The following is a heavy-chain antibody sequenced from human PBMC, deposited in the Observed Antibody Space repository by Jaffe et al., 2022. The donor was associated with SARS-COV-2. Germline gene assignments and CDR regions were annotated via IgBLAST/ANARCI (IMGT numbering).Heavy chain of an antibody. Sequence: EVQLVESGGGLVQPGRSLRLSCAASGFSFDDYAMHWVRQAPGKGLEWVSGVSWNSGDIGYADSVKGRFTISRDNAKNSLYLQMNSLRAEDTALYYCAKCRDGSMVGAPDYWGQGTLVTVSS. V-gene: IGHV3-9*01. CDR3: AKCRDGSMVGAPDY. J-gene: IGHJ4*02. D-gene: IGHD1-26*01. CDR2: VSWNSGDI. CDR1: GFSFDDYA.